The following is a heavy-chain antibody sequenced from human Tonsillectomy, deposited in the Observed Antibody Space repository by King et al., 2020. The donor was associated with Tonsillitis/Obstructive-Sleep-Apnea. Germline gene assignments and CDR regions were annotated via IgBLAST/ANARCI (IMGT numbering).Heavy chain of an antibody. CDR2: INHSGST. V-gene: IGHV4-34*01. J-gene: IGHJ5*02. CDR3: ARGMRDCSSTSCYWFDP. D-gene: IGHD2-2*01. Sequence: VQLQQWGAGLLKPSETLSLTCAVYGGSFSGYYWSCIRQPPGKGLEWIGEINHSGSTNYNPSLKSRVTISVDTSKNQFSLKLSSVTAADTAVYYCARGMRDCSSTSCYWFDPWGQGTLVTVSS. CDR1: GGSFSGYY.